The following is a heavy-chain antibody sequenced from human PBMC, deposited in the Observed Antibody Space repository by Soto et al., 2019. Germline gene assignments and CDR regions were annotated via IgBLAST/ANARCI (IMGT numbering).Heavy chain of an antibody. Sequence: SETLSLTCTVSGGSISSGDYYWSWIRQPPGKGLEWIGYIYYSGSTYYNPSLKSRVTISVDTSKNQFSLRLSSVTAADTAVYYCARDNILGILYGGMDVWGQGTTVTVSS. CDR1: GGSISSGDYY. V-gene: IGHV4-30-4*01. CDR2: IYYSGST. D-gene: IGHD3-3*01. J-gene: IGHJ6*02. CDR3: ARDNILGILYGGMDV.